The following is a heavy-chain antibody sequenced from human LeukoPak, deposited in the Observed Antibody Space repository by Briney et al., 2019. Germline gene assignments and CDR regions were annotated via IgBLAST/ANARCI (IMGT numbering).Heavy chain of an antibody. CDR1: GFTFSSYW. V-gene: IGHV3-74*01. D-gene: IGHD2-2*02. CDR3: ARDRTCSSTSCYNFDY. CDR2: INSDGSST. Sequence: SGGSLRLSCAASGFTFSSYWMHWVRQAPGKGLVWVSRINSDGSSTSYADAVKGRFTISRDNAKNTLYLQMNSLRAEDTAVYYCARDRTCSSTSCYNFDYWGQGTLVTVSS. J-gene: IGHJ4*02.